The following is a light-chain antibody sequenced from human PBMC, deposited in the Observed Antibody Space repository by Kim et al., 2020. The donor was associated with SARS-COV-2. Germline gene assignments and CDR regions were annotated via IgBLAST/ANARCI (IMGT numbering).Light chain of an antibody. Sequence: DVQMTQSPSSLSASVGDRVTITCRASQSITTYVNLYQQKLGEAPNLLIYVASNLQGGIPSRFSGSGSGTDFTVTIRSLQPEYFATLLCQKSYLRPLTFGWGP. CDR3: QKSYLRPLT. CDR2: VAS. J-gene: IGKJ4*01. V-gene: IGKV1-39*01. CDR1: QSITTY.